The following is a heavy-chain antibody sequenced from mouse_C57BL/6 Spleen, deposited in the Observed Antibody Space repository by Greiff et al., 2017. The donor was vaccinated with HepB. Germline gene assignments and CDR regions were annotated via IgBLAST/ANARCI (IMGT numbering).Heavy chain of an antibody. CDR2: IDPETGGT. CDR1: GYTFTDYE. D-gene: IGHD2-4*01. CDR3: TRDYDNAMDY. Sequence: QVQLKESGAELVRPGASVTLSCKASGYTFTDYEMHWVKQTPVHGLEWIGAIDPETGGTAYNQKFKDKAILTADKSSSTAYMELRSLTSEDSAVYYCTRDYDNAMDYWGQGTSVTVSS. V-gene: IGHV1-15*01. J-gene: IGHJ4*01.